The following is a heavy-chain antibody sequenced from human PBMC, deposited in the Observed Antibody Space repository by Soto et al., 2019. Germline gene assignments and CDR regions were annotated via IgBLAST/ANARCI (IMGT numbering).Heavy chain of an antibody. CDR1: GFTFSDYY. D-gene: IGHD6-19*01. CDR2: ISSSGSTI. Sequence: GGSLRLSCPTSGFTFSDYYMSWIRQAPGQGLEWVSYISSSGSTIYYADTVKGRFTISRDNPKNSLYLQMNSPRAEDTAVYYCARVAVGDYCDYRGQGTLVTVS. V-gene: IGHV3-11*01. J-gene: IGHJ4*02. CDR3: ARVAVGDYCDY.